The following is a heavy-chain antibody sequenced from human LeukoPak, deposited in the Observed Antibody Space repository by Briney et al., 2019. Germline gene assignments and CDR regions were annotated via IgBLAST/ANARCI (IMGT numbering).Heavy chain of an antibody. Sequence: GRSLRLSCAASGFTLSSYGMHWVRQAPGKGLEWVAIISYDGSNKYYADSVKGRFTISRDNSKNTLYLQMNSLRPEDTAVYYCARVDSSGWYHNDYWGQGTLVTVSS. V-gene: IGHV3-30*03. CDR3: ARVDSSGWYHNDY. J-gene: IGHJ4*02. D-gene: IGHD6-19*01. CDR2: ISYDGSNK. CDR1: GFTLSSYG.